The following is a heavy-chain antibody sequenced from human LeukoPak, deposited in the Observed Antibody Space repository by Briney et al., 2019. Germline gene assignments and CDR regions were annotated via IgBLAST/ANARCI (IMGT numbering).Heavy chain of an antibody. D-gene: IGHD2-2*01. CDR3: ARVVGYCSSTSCYGGYYYYYMDV. V-gene: IGHV4-59*01. CDR2: IYYSGST. J-gene: IGHJ6*03. Sequence: KPSETLSLTCTVSGGSISRYYWSWLRQPPGKGLEWIGYIYYSGSTNYNPSLKSRVTISVDTSKNQFSLKLSSVTAADTAVYYCARVVGYCSSTSCYGGYYYYYMDVWGKGTTVTISS. CDR1: GGSISRYY.